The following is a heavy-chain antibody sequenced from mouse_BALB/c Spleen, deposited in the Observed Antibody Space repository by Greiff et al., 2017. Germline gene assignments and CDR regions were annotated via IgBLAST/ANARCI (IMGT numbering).Heavy chain of an antibody. CDR2: ISSGSSTI. J-gene: IGHJ3*01. D-gene: IGHD2-3*01. Sequence: EVKLMESGGGLVQPGGSRKLSCAASGFTFSSFGMHWVRQAPEKGLEWVAYISSGSSTIYYADTVKGRFTISRDNPKNTLFLQMTSLRSEDTAMYYCARFPYDYWGQGTLVTVSA. CDR3: ARFPYDY. V-gene: IGHV5-17*02. CDR1: GFTFSSFG.